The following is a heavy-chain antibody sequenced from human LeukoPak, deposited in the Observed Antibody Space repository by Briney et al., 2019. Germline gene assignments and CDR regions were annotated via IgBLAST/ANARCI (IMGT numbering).Heavy chain of an antibody. D-gene: IGHD3-22*01. CDR1: GGSISSGDYY. V-gene: IGHV4-30-4*08. CDR3: AREMGYYDSSGPNYFDY. CDR2: IYYSGST. Sequence: SQTLSLTCTVSGGSISSGDYYWSWIRQPPGKGLEWIWYIYYSGSTYYNPSLKSRVTISVDTSKNQFSLKLSSVTAADTAVYYCAREMGYYDSSGPNYFDYWGQGTLVTVSS. J-gene: IGHJ4*02.